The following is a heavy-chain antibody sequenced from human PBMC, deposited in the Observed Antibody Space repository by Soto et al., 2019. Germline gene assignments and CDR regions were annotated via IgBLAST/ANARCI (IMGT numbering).Heavy chain of an antibody. J-gene: IGHJ5*02. D-gene: IGHD2-21*01. CDR2: IGCSRHFA. CDR3: ASDWWES. CDR1: GFTFSSYA. V-gene: IGHV3-23*01. Sequence: GGSLRLSCAPSGFTFSSYAMIWVRQAPGKGLEWVSVIGCSRHFAHYADSVKGRLTISRDNSKNTLYLQMNSLRAEDTAVYYCASDWWESWGQGTLVTGSS.